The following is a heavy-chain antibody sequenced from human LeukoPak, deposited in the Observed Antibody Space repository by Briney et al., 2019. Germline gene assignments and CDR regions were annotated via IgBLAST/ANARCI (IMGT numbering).Heavy chain of an antibody. J-gene: IGHJ4*02. D-gene: IGHD1-26*01. V-gene: IGHV1-18*01. CDR1: GYTFTSYG. Sequence: ASVKVSCKASGYTFTSYGISWVRQAPGQGFEWMGWISAYNGNTNYAQKLQGRVTMTTDTSTSTAYMELRSLRSDDTAVYYCAREGYLYSGSYSTPDYWGQGTLVTVSS. CDR3: AREGYLYSGSYSTPDY. CDR2: ISAYNGNT.